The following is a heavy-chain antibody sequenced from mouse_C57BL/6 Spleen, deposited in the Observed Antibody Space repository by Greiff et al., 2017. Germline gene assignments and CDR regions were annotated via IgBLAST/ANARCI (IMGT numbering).Heavy chain of an antibody. V-gene: IGHV1-64*01. CDR2: IYPSGGST. Sequence: QVQLKQPGAELVKPGASVKLSCKASGYTFTSYGMTWVKQRPGPGLEWIGMIYPSGGSTNYNEKFKSKAILTVDKSSSTAYMQLSSLTSEDSAVYYCARSETTVGSDYWGQGTTLTVSS. CDR1: GYTFTSYG. J-gene: IGHJ2*01. CDR3: ARSETTVGSDY. D-gene: IGHD1-1*01.